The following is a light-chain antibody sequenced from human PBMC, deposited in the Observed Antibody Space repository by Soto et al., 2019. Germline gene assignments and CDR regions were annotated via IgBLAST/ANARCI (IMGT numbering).Light chain of an antibody. V-gene: IGKV3-20*01. CDR3: QQYGSSWT. Sequence: EIVLMQSPGTLSLSPGERATLSCRASQSVSSSYLAWYQQKPGQTPRLLIYGSSSRATGIPDRFSGSGSGTDFTLTISRLEPEDFAVYYCQQYGSSWTFGHGTKVESK. J-gene: IGKJ1*01. CDR1: QSVSSSY. CDR2: GSS.